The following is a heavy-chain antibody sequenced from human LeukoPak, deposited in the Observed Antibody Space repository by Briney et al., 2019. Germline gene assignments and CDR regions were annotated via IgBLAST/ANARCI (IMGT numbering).Heavy chain of an antibody. J-gene: IGHJ4*02. V-gene: IGHV3-23*01. Sequence: GGSLRLSCAASGFTFSSYAMSWVRQAPGKGLEWVSSISVSGSGGSTYYADSVKGRFTISRDNSKNTLYLQMNSLRAEDTAIYYCAKDPFSGSYWGQGTLVTVSS. CDR2: ISVSGSGGST. CDR1: GFTFSSYA. D-gene: IGHD6-25*01. CDR3: AKDPFSGSY.